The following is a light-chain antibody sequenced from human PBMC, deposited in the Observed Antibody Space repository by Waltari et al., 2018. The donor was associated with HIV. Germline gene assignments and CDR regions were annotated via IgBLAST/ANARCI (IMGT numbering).Light chain of an antibody. J-gene: IGLJ1*01. Sequence: SYEPTQPLSVSVALGQTARITCGGDNIGSKNVHWYQQKPGQAPVLVIYRNTNRPSGIPERFSGSNSGNTATLTITRAQVGDEADYYCHVWDRATGVFGTGTTVTVL. V-gene: IGLV3-9*01. CDR3: HVWDRATGV. CDR1: NIGSKN. CDR2: RNT.